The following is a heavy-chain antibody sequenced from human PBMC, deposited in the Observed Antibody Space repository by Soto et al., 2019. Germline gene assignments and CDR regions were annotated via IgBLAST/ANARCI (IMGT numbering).Heavy chain of an antibody. CDR1: GYTLNEVA. J-gene: IGHJ5*02. D-gene: IGHD4-17*01. CDR2: FDPDEAET. CDR3: TTSHADYKFAH. Sequence: QVQLVQSGAEVKKPGASVKVSCKVSGYTLNEVAMHWVRQAPGKGLEWLGGFDPDEAETIYAQHFQGRVTMTEDTSTDTVSMELRSLRSEDTAIYFCTTSHADYKFAHWGQGTLVTVSS. V-gene: IGHV1-24*01.